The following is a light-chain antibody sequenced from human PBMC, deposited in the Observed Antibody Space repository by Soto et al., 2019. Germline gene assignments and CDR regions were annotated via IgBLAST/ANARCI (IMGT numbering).Light chain of an antibody. CDR3: QQSDSYPYT. V-gene: IGKV1-39*01. CDR2: AAS. CDR1: QSITNY. Sequence: DIQMTQSPSSLSVSIGDRVTITCRASQSITNYLNWYQQKPGKAPNLLVYAASSLQSGVPSRFSGNGSGKDFTLTISSLQPEDFASYYCQQSDSYPYTFGQGTKLEIK. J-gene: IGKJ2*01.